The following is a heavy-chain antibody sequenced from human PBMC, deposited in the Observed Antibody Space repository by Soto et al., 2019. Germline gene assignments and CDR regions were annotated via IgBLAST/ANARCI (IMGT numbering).Heavy chain of an antibody. Sequence: ASVKVSCKASGYTFTSYGISWVRQAPGQGLEWMGWISAYNGNTNYAQKLQGRVTMTTDTSTSTAYMELRSLRSDDTAVYYCASIVRATRHFDYWGQGTLVTVSS. J-gene: IGHJ4*02. CDR1: GYTFTSYG. V-gene: IGHV1-18*01. CDR2: ISAYNGNT. D-gene: IGHD1-26*01. CDR3: ASIVRATRHFDY.